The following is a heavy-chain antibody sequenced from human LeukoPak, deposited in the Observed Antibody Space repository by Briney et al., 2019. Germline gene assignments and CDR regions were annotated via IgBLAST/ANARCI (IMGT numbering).Heavy chain of an antibody. V-gene: IGHV4-59*08. CDR3: ARDSSGYYRIDY. D-gene: IGHD3-22*01. J-gene: IGHJ4*02. Sequence: SETLSLTCTVSGGSISSYYWSWIRQPPGKGPEWIGYVFHSGSTNYNPSLKSRVTISVDTSKNQFSLKLTSVTAADTAVYYCARDSSGYYRIDYWGQGTLVTVPS. CDR1: GGSISSYY. CDR2: VFHSGST.